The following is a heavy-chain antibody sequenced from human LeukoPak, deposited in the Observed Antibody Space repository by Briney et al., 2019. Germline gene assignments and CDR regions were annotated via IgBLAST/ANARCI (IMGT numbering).Heavy chain of an antibody. CDR2: ISAYNGNT. V-gene: IGHV1-18*01. CDR3: ARDLPYCTSTTCYAREFDP. Sequence: ASVKVSCKASGYTFTSYGISWVRQAPGQGLEWMGWISAYNGNTNYAQKFQGRVTITADESTSTAYMELSSLRSEDTALYYCARDLPYCTSTTCYAREFDPWGQGTLVTVSS. CDR1: GYTFTSYG. J-gene: IGHJ5*02. D-gene: IGHD2-2*01.